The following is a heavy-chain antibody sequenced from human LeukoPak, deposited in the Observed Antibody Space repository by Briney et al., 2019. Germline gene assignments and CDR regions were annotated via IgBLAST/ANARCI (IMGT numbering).Heavy chain of an antibody. Sequence: GGSLRLSCAASGFTFSDYYMSWIRQAPGKGLEWVSYISSSGSTIYYADSVKGRFTISRDNAKNSLYLQMNSLRAEDTAVYYCAKDRIAALGIDAFDIWGQGTMVTVSS. CDR1: GFTFSDYY. D-gene: IGHD6-13*01. CDR2: ISSSGSTI. V-gene: IGHV3-11*01. J-gene: IGHJ3*02. CDR3: AKDRIAALGIDAFDI.